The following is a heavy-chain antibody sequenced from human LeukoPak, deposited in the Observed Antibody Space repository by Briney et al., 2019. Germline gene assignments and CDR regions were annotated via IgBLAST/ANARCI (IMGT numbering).Heavy chain of an antibody. J-gene: IGHJ1*01. CDR2: TNDSGGST. Sequence: PGGSLRLSCAASGFTFSSYAMIWVRQAPGKGLEWVSGTNDSGGSTYYADSVKGRFTISRDNTKNSLYLQMDNLRVEDSAVYYCAAVSGSYLDFQHWGQGTLVTVFS. CDR3: AAVSGSYLDFQH. V-gene: IGHV3-23*01. D-gene: IGHD3-10*01. CDR1: GFTFSSYA.